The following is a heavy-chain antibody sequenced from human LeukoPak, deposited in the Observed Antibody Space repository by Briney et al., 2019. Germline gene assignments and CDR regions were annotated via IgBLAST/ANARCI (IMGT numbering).Heavy chain of an antibody. CDR3: AKDRIVVVAAPLDY. J-gene: IGHJ4*02. CDR1: GFTFSSYG. CDR2: ISSSSSYI. V-gene: IGHV3-23*01. D-gene: IGHD2-15*01. Sequence: GGSLRLSCAASGFTFSSYGMSWVRQAPGKGLEWVSSISSSSSYIYYADSVKGRFTISRDNSKNTLYLQMNSLRAEDTAVYYCAKDRIVVVAAPLDYWGQGTLVTVSS.